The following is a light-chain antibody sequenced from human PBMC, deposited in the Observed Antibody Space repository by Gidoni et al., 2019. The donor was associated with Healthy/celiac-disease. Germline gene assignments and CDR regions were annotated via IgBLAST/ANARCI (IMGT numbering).Light chain of an antibody. J-gene: IGKJ1*01. CDR3: QQLNSYPPWT. Sequence: DIQLPQPPSFLSASVGDRVTITCRASQGISGYLAWYQQKPGKVPKLLIYSAPTLQSGVPSRFSGRGSGTEFTLPIISLQPEDFATYYCQQLNSYPPWTFGQGTKVEIK. CDR2: SAP. V-gene: IGKV1-9*01. CDR1: QGISGY.